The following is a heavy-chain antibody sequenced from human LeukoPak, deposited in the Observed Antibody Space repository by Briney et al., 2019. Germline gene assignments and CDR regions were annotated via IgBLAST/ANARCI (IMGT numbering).Heavy chain of an antibody. Sequence: SETLSLTCTVSGGSISSYYWSWIRQHPGKGLEWIGYIYYSGSTYYNPSLKSRVTISVDTSKNQFSLKLSSVTAADTAVYYCARGNRDGYNLSYFDHWGQGTLVTVSS. V-gene: IGHV4-59*06. J-gene: IGHJ4*02. D-gene: IGHD5-24*01. CDR1: GGSISSYY. CDR3: ARGNRDGYNLSYFDH. CDR2: IYYSGST.